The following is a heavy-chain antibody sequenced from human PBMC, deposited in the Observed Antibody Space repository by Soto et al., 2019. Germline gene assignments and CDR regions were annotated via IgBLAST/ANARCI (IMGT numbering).Heavy chain of an antibody. Sequence: QVQLQESGPGLVKPSQTLSLTCTVSGGSISSGGYYWSWIRQHPGKGREWIGYIYYSGSTYYNPSLKSRVTISVDTSKNQFSLKLSSVTAADTAVYYCARDSSGYYSYYGMDVWGQGTTVTVSS. V-gene: IGHV4-31*03. CDR3: ARDSSGYYSYYGMDV. J-gene: IGHJ6*02. CDR1: GGSISSGGYY. D-gene: IGHD3-22*01. CDR2: IYYSGST.